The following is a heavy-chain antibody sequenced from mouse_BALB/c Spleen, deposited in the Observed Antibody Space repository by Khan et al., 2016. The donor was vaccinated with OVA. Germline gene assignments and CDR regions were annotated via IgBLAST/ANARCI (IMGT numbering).Heavy chain of an antibody. CDR1: GYTFTDYY. J-gene: IGHJ3*01. Sequence: QVRLQQSGAELARPGASVKLSCKASGYTFTDYYINWVKQRTGQGLEWIGEISPGSGDTYYNEKFKGKATLTADKSSTTAYMQLSSLTSEDSAVYFCARRNYFGYTFAYWGQGTLVTVSA. CDR3: ARRNYFGYTFAY. V-gene: IGHV1-77*01. CDR2: ISPGSGDT. D-gene: IGHD1-2*01.